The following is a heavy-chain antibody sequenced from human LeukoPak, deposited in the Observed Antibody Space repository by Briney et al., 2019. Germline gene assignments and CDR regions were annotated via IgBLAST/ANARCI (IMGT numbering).Heavy chain of an antibody. D-gene: IGHD6-19*01. J-gene: IGHJ4*02. V-gene: IGHV3-7*03. CDR2: IKEDGSVK. Sequence: GGSLRLSCLTSGFTLSTNAMTWVRQPPGKGLEWVANIKEDGSVKYYVDSVKGRFTISRDNTKNALYLQMNSLRADDTAVYFCARDSTWLLDYWGQGTLITVSS. CDR1: GFTLSTNA. CDR3: ARDSTWLLDY.